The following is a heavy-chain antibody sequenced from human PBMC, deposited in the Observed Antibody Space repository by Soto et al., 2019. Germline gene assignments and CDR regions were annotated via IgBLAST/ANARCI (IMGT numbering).Heavy chain of an antibody. CDR3: ARDDIGDNYRLYNWFGP. D-gene: IGHD3-10*01. J-gene: IGHJ5*02. Sequence: QVQLVQSGAEVKKPGSSVKVSCKASGGTFSSYAISWVRQAPGQGLEWMGGIIPIFGTANYAQKFQGRVTITADECTSKAYMELSSLRSEDTAVYYCARDDIGDNYRLYNWFGPWCQGTLVNVSS. CDR2: IIPIFGTA. CDR1: GGTFSSYA. V-gene: IGHV1-69*12.